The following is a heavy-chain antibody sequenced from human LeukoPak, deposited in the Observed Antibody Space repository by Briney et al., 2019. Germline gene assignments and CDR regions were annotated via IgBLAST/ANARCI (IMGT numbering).Heavy chain of an antibody. J-gene: IGHJ6*03. CDR3: ARGPRIHIVIIPAADDYYYMDV. CDR1: GYTFRSYG. Sequence: ASVKVSCKASGYTFRSYGISWVRQAPGQGLEWMGWISAYNGNTNSAQKLQGRVTMTTDTSTSTAYMELRSLRSDDTAVYYCARGPRIHIVIIPAADDYYYMDVWGKGTTVTVPS. V-gene: IGHV1-18*01. CDR2: ISAYNGNT. D-gene: IGHD2-2*01.